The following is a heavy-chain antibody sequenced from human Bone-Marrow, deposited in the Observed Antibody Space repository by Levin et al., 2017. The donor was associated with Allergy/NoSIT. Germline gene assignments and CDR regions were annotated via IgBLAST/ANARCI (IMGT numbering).Heavy chain of an antibody. J-gene: IGHJ4*02. Sequence: SGPTLVKPTQTLTLTCSFSGFSLSTSGVAVSWIRQPPGKALEWLALIYWDDDKRYSPSLKSRLTITKDTSRNQVVLTMTSVDPVDTGTYYCANSGRMVTSEGIIAHFDYWGQGTLVTVSS. CDR1: GFSLSTSGVA. D-gene: IGHD3-16*02. CDR2: IYWDDDK. CDR3: ANSGRMVTSEGIIAHFDY. V-gene: IGHV2-5*02.